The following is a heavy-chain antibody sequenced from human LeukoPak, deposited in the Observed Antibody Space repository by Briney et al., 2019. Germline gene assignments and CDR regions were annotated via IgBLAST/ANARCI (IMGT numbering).Heavy chain of an antibody. CDR1: GFTFSSYW. V-gene: IGHV3-7*01. Sequence: PGGSLRLSCAAAGFTFSSYWMSWVRQAPGKGLECVANIKQDGSEKYYVDSVKGRFTISRDNAKNSLYLQMNSLRAEDTAVYYCARDKNYDISSPLYWGQGTLITVSS. CDR3: ARDKNYDISSPLY. D-gene: IGHD3-9*01. J-gene: IGHJ4*02. CDR2: IKQDGSEK.